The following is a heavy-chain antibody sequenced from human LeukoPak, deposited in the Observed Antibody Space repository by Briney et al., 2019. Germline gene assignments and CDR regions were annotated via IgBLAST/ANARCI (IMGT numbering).Heavy chain of an antibody. CDR3: ARDSGMVRGAVDY. J-gene: IGHJ4*02. V-gene: IGHV1-46*01. Sequence: VASVKVSCKASGYTFTSYYMYWVRQAPGQGLEWMGIINPSGGSTSYAQKFQGRVTMTRDTSTSTLYMELSSLRSEDTAVYYCARDSGMVRGAVDYWGQGTLVTVSS. CDR2: INPSGGST. D-gene: IGHD3-10*01. CDR1: GYTFTSYY.